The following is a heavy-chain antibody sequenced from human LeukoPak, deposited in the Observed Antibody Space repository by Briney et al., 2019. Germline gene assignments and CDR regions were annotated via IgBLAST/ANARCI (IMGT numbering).Heavy chain of an antibody. CDR1: GGSFSGYY. V-gene: IGHV4-34*01. J-gene: IGHJ3*02. D-gene: IGHD3-22*01. Sequence: SETLSLTCAVYGGSFSGYYCSWIRKPPGTGLEWIGEINHSGSTNYNPSLKSRVTISVDTSKNQFSLKLSSVTAADTAVYYCARGLRRYYYDSSGTGAFDIWGQGTMVTVSS. CDR3: ARGLRRYYYDSSGTGAFDI. CDR2: INHSGST.